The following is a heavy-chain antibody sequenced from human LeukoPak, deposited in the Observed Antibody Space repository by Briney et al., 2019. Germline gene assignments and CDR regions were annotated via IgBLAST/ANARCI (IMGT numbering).Heavy chain of an antibody. CDR3: AGTYYYDSSGYYHYSL. CDR1: GGSISSYY. CDR2: IYYSGST. Sequence: PSETLSLTCTVSGGSISSYYWSWIRQPPRKGLEWIGYIYYSGSTNYNPSLKSRVTISVDTSKNQFSLKLSSVTAADTAVYYCAGTYYYDSSGYYHYSLWGQGTLVTVSS. D-gene: IGHD3-22*01. V-gene: IGHV4-59*01. J-gene: IGHJ4*02.